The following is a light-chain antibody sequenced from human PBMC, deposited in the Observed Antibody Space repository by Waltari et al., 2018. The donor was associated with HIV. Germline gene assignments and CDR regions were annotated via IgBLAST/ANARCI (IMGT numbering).Light chain of an antibody. CDR1: SSDVGSYNL. CDR2: EGS. CDR3: CSYAGSSTSWV. Sequence: QSALPQPASVSGSPGQSITIPCPGTSSDVGSYNLVSWYQQHPGKAPKLMIYEGSKRPSGVSNRFSGSKSGNTASLTISGLQAEDEADYYCCSYAGSSTSWVFGGGTKLTVL. V-gene: IGLV2-23*01. J-gene: IGLJ3*02.